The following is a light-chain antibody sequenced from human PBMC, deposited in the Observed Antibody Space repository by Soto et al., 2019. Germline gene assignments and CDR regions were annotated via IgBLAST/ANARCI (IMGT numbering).Light chain of an antibody. Sequence: QSALTQPASVSGSPGQSITMSCTGNSRDVGGFNYVSWYQQHPGKVPKLIIFGVSNRPSGVSDRFSGSRSGNTASLTISGLQAEDEADYYCSLYTTSTTLEFGGGTKLTVL. J-gene: IGLJ3*02. CDR1: SRDVGGFNY. CDR2: GVS. V-gene: IGLV2-14*03. CDR3: SLYTTSTTLE.